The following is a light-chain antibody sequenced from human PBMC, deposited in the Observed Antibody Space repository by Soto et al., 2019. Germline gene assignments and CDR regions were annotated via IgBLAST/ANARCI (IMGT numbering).Light chain of an antibody. CDR2: GNS. CDR1: SSNIGAGYD. CDR3: QSYDSSLNAPDV. V-gene: IGLV1-40*01. J-gene: IGLJ1*01. Sequence: QSVLTQPPSVSGAPGQRVTISCTGSSSNIGAGYDVHWYQQLPGTAPKLLIYGNSNRPSGVPDRFSGSKSGTSASLAITGLQAEDEADYYYQSYDSSLNAPDVFGTGTKLTVL.